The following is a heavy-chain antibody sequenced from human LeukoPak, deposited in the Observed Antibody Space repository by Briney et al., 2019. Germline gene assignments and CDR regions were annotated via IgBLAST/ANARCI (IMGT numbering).Heavy chain of an antibody. J-gene: IGHJ4*02. Sequence: PGGSLRLSCAASGFTFSSYWMSWVRQAPGKGLECVANIKEDGSEKYYVDSVKGRFTTSRDNTKNSLNLQMNSLRAEDTAVYYCARGRLGMNYWGQGTLVTVSS. CDR3: ARGRLGMNY. CDR1: GFTFSSYW. CDR2: IKEDGSEK. V-gene: IGHV3-7*01. D-gene: IGHD7-27*01.